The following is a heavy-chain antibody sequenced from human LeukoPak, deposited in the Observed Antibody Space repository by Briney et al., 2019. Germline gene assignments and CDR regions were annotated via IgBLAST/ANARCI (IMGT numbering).Heavy chain of an antibody. D-gene: IGHD5-24*01. V-gene: IGHV1-2*02. J-gene: IGHJ4*02. Sequence: ASVKVSCEASGYTFTGYYMHWVRQAPGKGLEWVGWIYPNSGGNNYAQKYQGRVTMSRDTSINTAYMELSRLRSDDTAVYYCARDMGWLQPDNYFDYWGQGTLVTVSS. CDR1: GYTFTGYY. CDR3: ARDMGWLQPDNYFDY. CDR2: IYPNSGGN.